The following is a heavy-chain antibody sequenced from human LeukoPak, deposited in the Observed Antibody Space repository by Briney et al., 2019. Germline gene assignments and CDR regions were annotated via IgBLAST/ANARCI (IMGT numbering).Heavy chain of an antibody. Sequence: AAVKVSCKASGYTFTSYLMNWVRQAPGQGLEWMGWINTNTGNPTYAQGFTGRFVFSLDTSVSTAYLQISSLKAEDTAVYYCASHSGNYALDYWGQGTLVTVSS. CDR3: ASHSGNYALDY. D-gene: IGHD1-26*01. CDR1: GYTFTSYL. J-gene: IGHJ4*02. CDR2: INTNTGNP. V-gene: IGHV7-4-1*02.